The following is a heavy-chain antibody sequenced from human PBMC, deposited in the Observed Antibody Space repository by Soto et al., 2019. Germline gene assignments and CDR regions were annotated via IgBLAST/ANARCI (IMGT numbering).Heavy chain of an antibody. J-gene: IGHJ6*02. CDR1: GLVFSSFW. Sequence: RRLSCEASGLVFSSFWMSWVRQAPGKGLEWVAYIKQDGSEKYYVDSVKGRFTISRDNPKSSLYLQMNNLRAEDTAVYYCARGHKGLEVWGQGTTVTVSS. CDR3: ARGHKGLEV. CDR2: IKQDGSEK. V-gene: IGHV3-7*01.